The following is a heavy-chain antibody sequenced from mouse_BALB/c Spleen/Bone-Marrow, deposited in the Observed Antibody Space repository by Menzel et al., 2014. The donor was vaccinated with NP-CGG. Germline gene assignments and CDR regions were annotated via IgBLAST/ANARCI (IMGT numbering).Heavy chain of an antibody. CDR2: IWAGGST. Sequence: VKLVESGPGLVAPSQSLSITCTVSGFSLTSYGVHWVRQPLGKGLEWLGVIWAGGSTNYNSALMSRLSISKDNSKSQVFLKMNSLQTDDTAMYYCAREGLLLYRGFAYWGQGTLVTVSA. D-gene: IGHD2-10*01. J-gene: IGHJ3*01. CDR1: GFSLTSYG. V-gene: IGHV2-9*02. CDR3: AREGLLLYRGFAY.